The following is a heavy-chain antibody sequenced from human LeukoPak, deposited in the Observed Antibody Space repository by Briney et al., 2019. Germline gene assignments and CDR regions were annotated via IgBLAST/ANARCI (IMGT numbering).Heavy chain of an antibody. CDR3: AASTKHTAMVDY. V-gene: IGHV3-21*01. CDR2: IGSSSSYI. J-gene: IGHJ4*02. D-gene: IGHD5-18*01. Sequence: GGTLRLSCAASGFTFSSYSMNWVRQAPGKGLEWVSSIGSSSSYIYYADSVKGRFTISRDNAKNSLHLRMNSLRAEDTAVYYCAASTKHTAMVDYWGQGTLVTVSS. CDR1: GFTFSSYS.